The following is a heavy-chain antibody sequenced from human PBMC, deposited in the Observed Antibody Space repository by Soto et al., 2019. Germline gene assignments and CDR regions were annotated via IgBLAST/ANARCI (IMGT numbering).Heavy chain of an antibody. D-gene: IGHD6-19*01. CDR3: ARANLRSGWTFDH. J-gene: IGHJ4*02. Sequence: SETLSLTCSVCGASIISNDWWIWIRRTPGKGLEWIGEIFHSGRTNYSPSFKSRVTISVDTSKSQFSLEMASVTAADTAVYYCARANLRSGWTFDHWGQGSPVTVSS. CDR2: IFHSGRT. CDR1: GASIISNDW. V-gene: IGHV4-4*02.